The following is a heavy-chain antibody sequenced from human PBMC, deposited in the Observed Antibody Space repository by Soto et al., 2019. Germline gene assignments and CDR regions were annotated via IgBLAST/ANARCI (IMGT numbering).Heavy chain of an antibody. J-gene: IGHJ4*02. Sequence: SETLSLTCTVSGGSISSGGYYWSWIRQHPGTGLEWIGHISYSGSTYYNTSLKSRVTISVDTSKNQFSLMLSSVTAADTAVYYCARHTPAISISDHWGQGTLVTVS. CDR2: ISYSGST. D-gene: IGHD2-15*01. CDR1: GGSISSGGYY. V-gene: IGHV4-39*01. CDR3: ARHTPAISISDH.